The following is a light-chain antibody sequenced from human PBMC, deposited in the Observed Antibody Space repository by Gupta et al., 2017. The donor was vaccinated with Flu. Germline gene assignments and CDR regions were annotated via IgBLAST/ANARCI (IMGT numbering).Light chain of an antibody. Sequence: DIQMTQSPSSLSASVGDRVTITCRASHTISSFVNWYQHRRGKAPEILIYTTSNLQSGVPSRGSGRRSGTNFTLTISSLQPEDFATYYCQQSHSTPFTFGPGTKVDIK. J-gene: IGKJ3*01. V-gene: IGKV1-39*01. CDR3: QQSHSTPFT. CDR1: HTISSF. CDR2: TTS.